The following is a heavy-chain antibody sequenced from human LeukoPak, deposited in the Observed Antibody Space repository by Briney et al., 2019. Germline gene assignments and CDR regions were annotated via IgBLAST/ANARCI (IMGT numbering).Heavy chain of an antibody. J-gene: IGHJ4*02. CDR3: VKRRGSSWCFDY. D-gene: IGHD6-13*01. CDR1: GFTFSSYE. Sequence: PGGSLRLSCAASGFTFSSYEMIWVRQAPGKGLEWVSYISSSGSTIYYADSVKGRFTISRDNAKNTLYLQMNSLRDEDTAVYYCVKRRGSSWCFDYWGQGALVTVSS. CDR2: ISSSGSTI. V-gene: IGHV3-48*03.